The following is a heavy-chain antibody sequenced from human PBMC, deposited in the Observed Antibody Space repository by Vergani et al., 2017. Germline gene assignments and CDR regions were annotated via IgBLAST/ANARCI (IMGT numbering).Heavy chain of an antibody. CDR2: ISWNSGSI. V-gene: IGHV3-9*01. J-gene: IGHJ6*03. CDR3: AKTAAGAAEGFYYSYMDV. CDR1: GFTFDDYA. Sequence: EVQLVESGGGLVQPGRSLRLSCAASGFTFDDYAMHWVRQAPGKGLEWVSGISWNSGSIGYADSVKGGFTMSRDNAKNSLYLQMNSLRAEDTALYYCAKTAAGAAEGFYYSYMDVWGKGTTVTVSS. D-gene: IGHD6-13*01.